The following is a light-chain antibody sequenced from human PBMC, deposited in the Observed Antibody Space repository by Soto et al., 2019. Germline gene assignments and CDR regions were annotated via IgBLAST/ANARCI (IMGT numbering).Light chain of an antibody. CDR3: QQYRT. CDR2: GAS. J-gene: IGKJ3*01. Sequence: EIVMTQSPATLSVSPGEDVTLSCRASQSVPSRIAWYQQKPGQAPSLLIYGASTRATGIPARFSGSGSGTEFTLTISSLQSEDFAIYYCQQYRTFGPGTKVDIK. V-gene: IGKV3-15*01. CDR1: QSVPSR.